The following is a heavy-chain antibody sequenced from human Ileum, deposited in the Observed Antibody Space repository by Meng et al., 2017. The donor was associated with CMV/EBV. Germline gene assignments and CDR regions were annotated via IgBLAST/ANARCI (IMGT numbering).Heavy chain of an antibody. J-gene: IGHJ4*02. CDR2: ISASGTTV. D-gene: IGHD3-10*01. CDR3: ARDGPMVRGARDY. V-gene: IGHV3-48*03. Sequence: GESLKISCASSGFTFSSYDMNWVRQAPGKGLEWVSYISASGTTVYHAGPVKGRFTISRDNARNSLFLQMNSLRGEDTAVYYCARDGPMVRGARDYWGQGTLVTAPQ. CDR1: GFTFSSYD.